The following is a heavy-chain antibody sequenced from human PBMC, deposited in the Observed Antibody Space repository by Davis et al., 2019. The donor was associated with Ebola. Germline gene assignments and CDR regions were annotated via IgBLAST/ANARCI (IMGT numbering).Heavy chain of an antibody. J-gene: IGHJ4*02. CDR2: ISASGGAT. Sequence: PGVSLRRSCAASGCLFSSYAMSWVRQAPGRGLEWVSCISASGGATFYADSVKGRIVMSRDNSNDTLYLRMNNLRAKDKAIYYCAKDPTPYYGSGDFFDYWGQGILVTVSS. CDR3: AKDPTPYYGSGDFFDY. V-gene: IGHV3-23*01. D-gene: IGHD3-10*01. CDR1: GCLFSSYA.